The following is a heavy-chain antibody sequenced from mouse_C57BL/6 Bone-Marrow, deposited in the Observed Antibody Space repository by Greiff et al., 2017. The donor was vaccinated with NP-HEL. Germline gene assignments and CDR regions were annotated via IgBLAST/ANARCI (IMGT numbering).Heavy chain of an antibody. CDR3: TRDPPLCITTVVEGVDY. Sequence: EVQLVESGEGLVKPGGSLKLSCAASGFTFSSYAMSWVRQTPEKRLEWVAYISSGGDYIYYADTVKGRFTISRDNARNTLYLQMSSLKSEDTAMYYCTRDPPLCITTVVEGVDYWGQGTSVTVSS. CDR2: ISSGGDYI. D-gene: IGHD1-1*01. CDR1: GFTFSSYA. J-gene: IGHJ4*01. V-gene: IGHV5-9-1*02.